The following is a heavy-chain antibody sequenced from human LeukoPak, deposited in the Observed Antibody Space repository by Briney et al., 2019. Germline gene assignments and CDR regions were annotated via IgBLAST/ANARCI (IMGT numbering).Heavy chain of an antibody. J-gene: IGHJ4*02. D-gene: IGHD2-15*01. Sequence: PSETLSLTCTVSGGSISSSSYYWGWIRQPPGKGLEWIGGIHYSGNTYYNPSLKSRVTISVDTSKNQFSLKLSSVTAADTAVYYCARVYCSGGSCYSHYFDYWGQGTLVTVSS. V-gene: IGHV4-39*07. CDR2: IHYSGNT. CDR1: GGSISSSSYY. CDR3: ARVYCSGGSCYSHYFDY.